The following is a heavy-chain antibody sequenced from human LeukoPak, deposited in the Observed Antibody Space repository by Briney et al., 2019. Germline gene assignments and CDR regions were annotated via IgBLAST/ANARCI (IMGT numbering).Heavy chain of an antibody. CDR3: AKSTYLYSSGYYLDY. CDR1: GFTFSSYA. CDR2: ISGSGGST. Sequence: PGGSLRLSCAASGFTFSSYAMSWVRQAPGKGLEWVSAISGSGGSTYYADSVKGRFTISRDNSKNTLYLQMNSLRAEDTAVYYCAKSTYLYSSGYYLDYWGQGTLVTVSS. D-gene: IGHD6-19*01. J-gene: IGHJ4*02. V-gene: IGHV3-23*01.